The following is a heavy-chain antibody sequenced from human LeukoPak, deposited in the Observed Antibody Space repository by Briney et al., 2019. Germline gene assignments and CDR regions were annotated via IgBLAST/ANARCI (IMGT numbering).Heavy chain of an antibody. CDR3: ARSYYWTRADAFDI. J-gene: IGHJ3*02. Sequence: SETLSLTCAVSGGSISSSNWWSWVRQPPGKGLEWFGEIYHSGSTNYNPSLKSRVTISVDKSKNQFSLKLSSVTAADTAVYYCARSYYWTRADAFDIWGQGTMVTVSS. V-gene: IGHV4-4*02. D-gene: IGHD1-26*01. CDR2: IYHSGST. CDR1: GGSISSSNW.